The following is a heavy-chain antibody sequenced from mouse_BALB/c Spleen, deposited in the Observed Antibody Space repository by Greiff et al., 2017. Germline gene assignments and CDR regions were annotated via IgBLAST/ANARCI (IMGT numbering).Heavy chain of an antibody. V-gene: IGHV5-15*02. D-gene: IGHD1-2*01. CDR1: GFTFSDYG. Sequence: EVQLVESGGGLVQPGGSRKLSCAASGFTFSDYGMAWVRQAPGKGPGWVAFISNLAYSIYYADTVTGRFTISRENAKNTLYLEMSSLRSKDTAMYYCARVTHYYGYLYARDYWGQGTSVTVSS. CDR2: ISNLAYSI. J-gene: IGHJ4*01. CDR3: ARVTHYYGYLYARDY.